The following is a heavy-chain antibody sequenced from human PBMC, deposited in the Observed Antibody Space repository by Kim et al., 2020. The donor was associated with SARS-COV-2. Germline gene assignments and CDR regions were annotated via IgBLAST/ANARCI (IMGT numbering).Heavy chain of an antibody. CDR3: AGDMGDYYDSRGGLDY. J-gene: IGHJ4*02. V-gene: IGHV3-11*06. D-gene: IGHD3-22*01. Sequence: SEKGRCTSARDNAKNSLYLQMNSLRAEDTAVYYCAGDMGDYYDSRGGLDYWGQGTLVTVSS.